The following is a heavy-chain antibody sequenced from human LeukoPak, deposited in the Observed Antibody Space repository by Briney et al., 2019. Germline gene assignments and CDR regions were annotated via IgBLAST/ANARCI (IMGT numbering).Heavy chain of an antibody. CDR2: ISASGVST. D-gene: IGHD6-13*01. CDR3: AKGGAQAAVGTVFGY. Sequence: GGSLRLSCAASGFTFNSYAMNWDRQAPGQGLEWLSAISASGVSTYYADSVKGRFTISRDNSKNTLYLQMNSLRAEDTAVYYCAKGGAQAAVGTVFGYWGQGILVTVSS. CDR1: GFTFNSYA. J-gene: IGHJ4*02. V-gene: IGHV3-23*01.